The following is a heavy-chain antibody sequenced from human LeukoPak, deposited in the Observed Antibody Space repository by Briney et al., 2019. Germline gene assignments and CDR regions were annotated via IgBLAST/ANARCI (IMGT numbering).Heavy chain of an antibody. Sequence: ASVKVSCKASGYTFTGYYMRWVRQAPGQGLEWMGWINPNSGGTNYAQKFQGRVTMTRDTSISTAYMELSRLRSDDTAVYYCASLDRYSGYDGDYWGQGTLVTVSS. V-gene: IGHV1-2*02. CDR2: INPNSGGT. CDR3: ASLDRYSGYDGDY. J-gene: IGHJ4*02. D-gene: IGHD5-12*01. CDR1: GYTFTGYY.